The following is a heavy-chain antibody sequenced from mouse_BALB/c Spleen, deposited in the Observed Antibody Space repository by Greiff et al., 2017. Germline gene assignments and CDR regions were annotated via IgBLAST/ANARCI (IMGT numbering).Heavy chain of an antibody. V-gene: IGHV5-17*02. CDR1: GFTFSSFG. D-gene: IGHD2-4*01. Sequence: LVESGGGLVQPGGSRKLSCAASGFTFSSFGMHWVRQAPEKGLEWVAYISSGSSTIYYADTVKGRFTISRDNPKNTLFLQMTSLRSEDTAMYYCARGLRDYWGQVTTLTVSS. CDR3: ARGLRDY. J-gene: IGHJ2*01. CDR2: ISSGSSTI.